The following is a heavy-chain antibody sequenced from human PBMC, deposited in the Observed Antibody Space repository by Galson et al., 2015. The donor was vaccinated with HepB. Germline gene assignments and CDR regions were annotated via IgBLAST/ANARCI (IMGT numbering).Heavy chain of an antibody. CDR3: ARTRGAAAGIFDY. V-gene: IGHV3-74*01. D-gene: IGHD6-13*01. CDR2: INSDGTYI. J-gene: IGHJ4*02. Sequence: SQRLSCVASGFTFSNYWMHWVRQAPGKGLVWVSRINSDGTYITYADSVKGRFTISRDNAKNTLYLQMNSPRAEDTALYYCARTRGAAAGIFDYWGQGSLVTVSS. CDR1: GFTFSNYW.